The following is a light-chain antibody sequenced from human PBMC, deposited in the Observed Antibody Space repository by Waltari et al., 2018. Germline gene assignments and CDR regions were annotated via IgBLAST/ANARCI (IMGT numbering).Light chain of an antibody. J-gene: IGKJ1*01. Sequence: DIVMTQSPLSLPVSPGEPASISCRSSQCLLHTNGYIYLDWYLQRPGQSPQLLIYLGSNRASGVPDRFTGSGSGTDFTLKISRVEAEDVGVYYCMQPLQTPWTFGQGTKVEIK. CDR2: LGS. CDR1: QCLLHTNGYIY. V-gene: IGKV2-28*01. CDR3: MQPLQTPWT.